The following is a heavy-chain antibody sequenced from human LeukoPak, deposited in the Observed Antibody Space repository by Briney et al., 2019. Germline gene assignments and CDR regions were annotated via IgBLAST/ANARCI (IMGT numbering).Heavy chain of an antibody. J-gene: IGHJ4*02. CDR1: GFTVTNYA. CDR2: ISGRDDST. D-gene: IGHD3-9*01. Sequence: PGASLRLSCAASGFTVTNYAMYWVRQAPGKGLEWVSAISGRDDSTYYADSVKGRFTISRDTSKNTLFLQMNSLRAKDTAVYYCAKWGDYDILTGYYDPDYWGQGTLVTVSS. CDR3: AKWGDYDILTGYYDPDY. V-gene: IGHV3-23*01.